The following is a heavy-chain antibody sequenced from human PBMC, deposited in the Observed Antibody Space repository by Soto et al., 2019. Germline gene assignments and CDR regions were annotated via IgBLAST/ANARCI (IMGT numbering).Heavy chain of an antibody. J-gene: IGHJ4*02. V-gene: IGHV1-46*01. CDR2: IDPSGGST. CDR1: GYTFTSYY. Sequence: QVQLVQSGAEVKKPGASVKVSCKASGYTFTSYYMHWVRQAPGQGLEWMGVIDPSGGSTDYTQKCQGRVTMTRDTSTSTVYMELSSLRSEDTAVFYCAREGNGYNLGPSVDFDYWGQGTLVTVSS. CDR3: AREGNGYNLGPSVDFDY. D-gene: IGHD5-12*01.